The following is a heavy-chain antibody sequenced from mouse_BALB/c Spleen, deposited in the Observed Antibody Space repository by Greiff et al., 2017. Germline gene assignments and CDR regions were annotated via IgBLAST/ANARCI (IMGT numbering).Heavy chain of an antibody. V-gene: IGHV1S81*02. CDR2: INPSNGGT. J-gene: IGHJ4*01. D-gene: IGHD2-1*01. CDR1: GYTFTSYY. Sequence: QVQLQQSGAELVKPGASVKLSCKASGYTFTSYYMYWVKQRPGQGLEWIGEINPSNGGTNFNEKFKSKATLTVDKSSSTAYMQLSSLTSEDSAVYYCTRFDNYGNDYAMGYWGQGTSVTVSS. CDR3: TRFDNYGNDYAMGY.